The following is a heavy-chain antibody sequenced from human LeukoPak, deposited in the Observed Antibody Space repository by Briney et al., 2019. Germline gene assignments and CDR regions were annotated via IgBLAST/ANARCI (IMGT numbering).Heavy chain of an antibody. V-gene: IGHV3-23*01. CDR1: GLILTNA. CDR3: AKEYDLWHEQGNWFDT. Sequence: PGGSLRLSCEASGLILTNAWINWVRQAPGKGLEWVSAINDDTPYYTDSVKGRFTVSRDNSRDTLYLHLNSLRAEDTAIYYCAKEYDLWHEQGNWFDTWGQGVLVTVSS. CDR2: INDDTP. D-gene: IGHD3-3*01. J-gene: IGHJ5*02.